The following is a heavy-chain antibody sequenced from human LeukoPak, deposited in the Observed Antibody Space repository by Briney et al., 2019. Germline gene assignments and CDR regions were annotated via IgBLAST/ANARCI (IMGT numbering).Heavy chain of an antibody. Sequence: ASVKVSCKASGGTFSSYAISWVRQAPGRGLEWMGRIIPIFGIANYAQKFQGRVTITADRSTSTAYMEPSSLRYEDTAVYYCAVRKGEAVAGTGINWFDPWGQGTLVTVSS. V-gene: IGHV1-69*04. D-gene: IGHD6-19*01. CDR3: AVRKGEAVAGTGINWFDP. J-gene: IGHJ5*02. CDR1: GGTFSSYA. CDR2: IIPIFGIA.